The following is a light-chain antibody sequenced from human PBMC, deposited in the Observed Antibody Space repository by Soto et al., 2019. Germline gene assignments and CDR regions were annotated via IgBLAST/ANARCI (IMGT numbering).Light chain of an antibody. CDR3: EQYGTLPLT. J-gene: IGKJ4*01. CDR2: DAS. V-gene: IGKV1-33*01. CDR1: QDTGKY. Sequence: IQMTQSPTSLSASVGDRVTITCQASQDTGKYLNWFQQKPGTAPKLLIYDASNLQTGVPARFSGSGSGTDFTFTINSLQPEDIATYFCEQYGTLPLTFGGGTKVEIK.